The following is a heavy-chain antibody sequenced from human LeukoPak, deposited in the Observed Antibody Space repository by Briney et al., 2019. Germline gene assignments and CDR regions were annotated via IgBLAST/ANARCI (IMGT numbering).Heavy chain of an antibody. J-gene: IGHJ3*02. Sequence: PSETLSLTCTVSGGSINTYYWSWIRQPPGKGLEWIAYVRDNGESNYNPSLKSRVAISLDTANNQISLRLNFVTAADTAIYYCARQPASTAAFDIWGLGTMVTVSS. D-gene: IGHD5-18*01. CDR1: GGSINTYY. CDR2: VRDNGES. CDR3: ARQPASTAAFDI. V-gene: IGHV4-59*08.